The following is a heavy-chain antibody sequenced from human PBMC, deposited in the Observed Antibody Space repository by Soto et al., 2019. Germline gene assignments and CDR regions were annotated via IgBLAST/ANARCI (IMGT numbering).Heavy chain of an antibody. V-gene: IGHV4-34*01. CDR3: ARRTTVVRGAFDY. J-gene: IGHJ4*02. D-gene: IGHD4-17*01. CDR2: INHSGST. CDR1: GGSFSGYY. Sequence: SETLSLTCAVYGGSFSGYYWSWIRQPPGKGLEWIGEINHSGSTNYNPSLKSRVTISVDTSKNQFSLKLSSVTAADTAVYYCARRTTVVRGAFDYWGQGTLVNVSS.